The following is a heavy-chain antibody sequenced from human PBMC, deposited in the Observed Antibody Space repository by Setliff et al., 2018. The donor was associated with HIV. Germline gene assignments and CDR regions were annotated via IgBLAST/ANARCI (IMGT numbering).Heavy chain of an antibody. Sequence: GESLKISCKGSGYSFSSYWIGWVRQMPGKGLEWMGIIYPGDSDTRYSPSFQGQVTISADKAISTAYLQCSSLKASDTAMYDCARLVGICSGGSCTALAYTMDAWGQGTTVTVSS. V-gene: IGHV5-51*01. CDR1: GYSFSSYW. CDR2: IYPGDSDT. D-gene: IGHD2-15*01. J-gene: IGHJ6*02. CDR3: ARLVGICSGGSCTALAYTMDA.